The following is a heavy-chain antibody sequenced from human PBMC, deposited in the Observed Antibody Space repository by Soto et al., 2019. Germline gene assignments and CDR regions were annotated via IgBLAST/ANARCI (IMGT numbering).Heavy chain of an antibody. J-gene: IGHJ6*02. CDR1: GGAFSSYA. D-gene: IGHD3-22*01. CDR3: ARYRNYYDSSGYILDSYYYYGMDV. CDR2: IIPIFGTA. Sequence: GASVKVSCKASGGAFSSYAISWVRQAPGKGLEWMGGIIPIFGTANYAQKFQGRVTITADESTSTAYMELSSLRSGDTAVYYCARYRNYYDSSGYILDSYYYYGMDVWAQGTTVTVSS. V-gene: IGHV1-69*13.